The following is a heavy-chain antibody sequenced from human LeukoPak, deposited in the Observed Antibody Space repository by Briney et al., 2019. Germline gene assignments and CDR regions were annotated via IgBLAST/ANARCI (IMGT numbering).Heavy chain of an antibody. CDR1: NNSMRNYY. J-gene: IGHJ4*02. V-gene: IGHV4-4*07. CDR3: ARGYYNSSGYAFDH. D-gene: IGHD3-22*01. CDR2: IYTSGST. Sequence: TPSETLSLTCSVSNNSMRNYYCSWIRQPAGKGLEWIGRIYTSGSTTYNPSLNSRVTMSVDTTKNQFSLKLSSVTAADTAVYYCARGYYNSSGYAFDHWGQGTRVTVSS.